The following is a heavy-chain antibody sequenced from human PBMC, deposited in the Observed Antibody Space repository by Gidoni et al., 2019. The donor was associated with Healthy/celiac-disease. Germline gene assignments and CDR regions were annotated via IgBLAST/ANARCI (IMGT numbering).Heavy chain of an antibody. CDR2: ISYDGSNK. D-gene: IGHD1-26*01. V-gene: IGHV3-30*18. J-gene: IGHJ4*02. CDR1: GFTFSSYG. CDR3: AKDQRGSYSLDY. Sequence: QVQLVESGGGVVQPGRSLRLSCAASGFTFSSYGMHWVRQAPGKGLEWVAVISYDGSNKYYADSVKGRFTISRDNSKNTLYLQMNSLRAEDTAVYYCAKDQRGSYSLDYWGQGTLVTVSS.